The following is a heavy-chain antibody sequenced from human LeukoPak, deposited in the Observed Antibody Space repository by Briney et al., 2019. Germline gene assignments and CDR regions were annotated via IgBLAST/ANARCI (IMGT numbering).Heavy chain of an antibody. CDR2: IFHSGST. V-gene: IGHV4-59*01. CDR1: GSSISRYY. D-gene: IGHD3-10*01. CDR3: ARDRPYYYGSGSYYDGFDS. J-gene: IGHJ4*02. Sequence: SRTLSLTCTVSGSSISRYYWSWLRQPPGKGLEWIGYIFHSGSTNYNPSLKSRVTISLDTSKNQFSLKLSSVTAADTAVYYCARDRPYYYGSGSYYDGFDSWGQGTLVTVSS.